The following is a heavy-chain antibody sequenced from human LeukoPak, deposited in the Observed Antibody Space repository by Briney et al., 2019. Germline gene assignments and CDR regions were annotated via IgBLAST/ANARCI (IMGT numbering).Heavy chain of an antibody. Sequence: SETLSLTCTVSGYSISSGYYWGWIRQPPGKGLEWIGSIYHSGSTYYNPSLKSRVTISVDTSKNQFSLKLSSVTAADTAVYYCARWSSGQGAFDIWGQGTMVTVSS. V-gene: IGHV4-38-2*02. CDR2: IYHSGST. CDR3: ARWSSGQGAFDI. CDR1: GYSISSGYY. D-gene: IGHD1-26*01. J-gene: IGHJ3*02.